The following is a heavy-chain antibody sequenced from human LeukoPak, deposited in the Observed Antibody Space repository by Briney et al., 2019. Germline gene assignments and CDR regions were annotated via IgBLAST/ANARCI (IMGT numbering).Heavy chain of an antibody. CDR1: GFTFSSYW. V-gene: IGHV3-7*01. CDR2: IKQDGSEK. CDR3: ARDRSGDYYDSSGYHPRPNWFDP. J-gene: IGHJ5*02. D-gene: IGHD3-22*01. Sequence: PGGSLRLSCAASGFTFSSYWMSWVRQAPGKGLEWVANIKQDGSEKYYVDSVKGRFTISRDNAKNSLYLQMNSLRAEDTAVYYCARDRSGDYYDSSGYHPRPNWFDPWGQGTLVTVSS.